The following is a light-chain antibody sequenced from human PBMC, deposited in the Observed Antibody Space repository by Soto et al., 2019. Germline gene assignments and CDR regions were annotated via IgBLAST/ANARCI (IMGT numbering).Light chain of an antibody. V-gene: IGLV1-47*01. Sequence: QSVLTQPPSASGTPGQRVTSSCSGSSYNIGSNYVYWYQQLPGTAPKLLIYRNNQRPSGVPDRFSGSKSGTSASLAISGLRSEDEADYYCAAWDDSLSVLFGGGTKLTVL. J-gene: IGLJ2*01. CDR2: RNN. CDR1: SYNIGSNY. CDR3: AAWDDSLSVL.